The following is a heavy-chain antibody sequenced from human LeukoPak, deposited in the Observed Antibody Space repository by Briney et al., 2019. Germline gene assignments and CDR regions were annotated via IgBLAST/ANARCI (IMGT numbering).Heavy chain of an antibody. CDR2: IYYSGST. CDR3: ARVTLYCGGDCSDY. J-gene: IGHJ4*02. V-gene: IGHV4-30-4*01. D-gene: IGHD2-21*02. CDR1: GGSISSGDYY. Sequence: SQTLSLTCTVSGGSISSGDYYWSWIRQPPGKGLEWIGYIYYSGSTYYNPSLKSRVTISVDTSKNQFSLKLSSVTAADTAVYYCARVTLYCGGDCSDYWGQGALVTVSS.